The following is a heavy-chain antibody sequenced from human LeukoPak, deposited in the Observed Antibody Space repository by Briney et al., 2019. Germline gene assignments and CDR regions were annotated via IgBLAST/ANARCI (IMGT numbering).Heavy chain of an antibody. CDR2: IQPDGSEQ. CDR3: ASQSYARFDP. CDR1: GFTFSSYE. Sequence: GGSLRLSCAASGFTFSSYEMNWVRQAPGKGLEWVGNIQPDGSEQYPVDSVKGRFTISRDNARNSLFLQMNSLRVEDTAVYYCASQSYARFDPWGQGTLVTVSS. J-gene: IGHJ5*02. D-gene: IGHD3-16*01. V-gene: IGHV3-7*01.